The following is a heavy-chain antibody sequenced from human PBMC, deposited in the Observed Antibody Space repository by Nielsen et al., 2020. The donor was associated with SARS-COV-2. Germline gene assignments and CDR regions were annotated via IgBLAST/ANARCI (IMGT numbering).Heavy chain of an antibody. CDR3: ARDRTMAPPGYYGMDV. CDR2: IYYSGST. D-gene: IGHD4/OR15-4a*01. V-gene: IGHV4-59*12. CDR1: GGSISSYY. Sequence: SETLSLTCIVSGGSISSYYWSWIRQPPGKGLEWIGYIYYSGSTNYNPSLKSRVTISVDTSKNQFSLKLSSVTAADTAVYYCARDRTMAPPGYYGMDVWGQGTTVTVS. J-gene: IGHJ6*02.